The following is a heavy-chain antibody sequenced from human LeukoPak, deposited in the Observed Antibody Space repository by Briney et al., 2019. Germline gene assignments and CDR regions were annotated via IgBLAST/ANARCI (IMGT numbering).Heavy chain of an antibody. V-gene: IGHV1-69*13. D-gene: IGHD2-2*01. CDR3: ARESEYQLGHDY. CDR2: IIPIFGTA. CDR1: GGTFSSYA. J-gene: IGHJ4*02. Sequence: GASVKVSCKASGGTFSSYAISWVRQAPGQGLEWMGGIIPIFGTANYAQKFQGRVTITADESTSTAYMELSSLRSEDTAAYYCARESEYQLGHDYWGQGTLVTVSS.